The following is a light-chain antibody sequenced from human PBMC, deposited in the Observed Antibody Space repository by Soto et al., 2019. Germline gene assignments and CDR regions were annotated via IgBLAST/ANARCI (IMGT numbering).Light chain of an antibody. Sequence: EIVLTQSPGTLSLSPGDRSTLSCRASQSVSNNYLAWYQQKPGQAPRLLIYGASNRATGIPDRFSGSGSGPDFTLTISRLEPEDFAVYFCQHYGSSPWTFGQGTKVDIK. CDR1: QSVSNNY. CDR2: GAS. V-gene: IGKV3-20*01. J-gene: IGKJ1*01. CDR3: QHYGSSPWT.